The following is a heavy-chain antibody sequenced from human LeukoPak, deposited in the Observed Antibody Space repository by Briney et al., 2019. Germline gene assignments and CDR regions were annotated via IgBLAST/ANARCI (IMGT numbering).Heavy chain of an antibody. D-gene: IGHD5-12*01. V-gene: IGHV4-39*07. J-gene: IGHJ4*02. Sequence: SETLSLTCTVSGGSIRSSSYYWAWIRQPPGKGLEWIGSIYYSGSTYYNPSLKSRVTISVGTSKNQFSLKLSSVTAADTAVYYCANQVLGGVYSGYEFDYWGQGNLVTVSS. CDR1: GGSIRSSSYY. CDR3: ANQVLGGVYSGYEFDY. CDR2: IYYSGST.